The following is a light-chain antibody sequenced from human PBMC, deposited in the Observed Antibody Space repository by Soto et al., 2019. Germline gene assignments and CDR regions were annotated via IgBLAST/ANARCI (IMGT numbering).Light chain of an antibody. CDR1: QSVSSSY. V-gene: IGKV3-20*01. Sequence: EIVLTQSPGTLSLSPGERATLSCRASQSVSSSYLAWYQQKPGQAPRLLIYGAYNRATGIPDRFSGSGSGTDFTLTISRLEPEDFAVYYCQQYGSSSWTFGQGTKVDNK. CDR3: QQYGSSSWT. J-gene: IGKJ1*01. CDR2: GAY.